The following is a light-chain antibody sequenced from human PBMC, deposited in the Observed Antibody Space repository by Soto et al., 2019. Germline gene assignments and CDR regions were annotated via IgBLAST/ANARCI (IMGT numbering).Light chain of an antibody. CDR1: QSVTSSY. Sequence: EIVMTQSPATLSVSPGERATLSCRASQSVTSSYLAWYQQKPGQAPRLLINDASRRATGIPDRFSGSGSGTDFTLTISRLEPEDFAVYYCQQYGSSITFGQGTRLEIK. CDR3: QQYGSSIT. V-gene: IGKV3-20*01. CDR2: DAS. J-gene: IGKJ5*01.